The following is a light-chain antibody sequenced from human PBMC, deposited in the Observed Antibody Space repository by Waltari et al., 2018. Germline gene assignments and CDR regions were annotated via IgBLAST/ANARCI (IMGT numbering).Light chain of an antibody. CDR1: QRLLFGASGKNY. J-gene: IGKJ5*01. V-gene: IGKV4-1*01. CDR3: QQYSSSPIT. Sequence: DIVLTQSPDSLAVSLGERATIDCWSSQRLLFGASGKNYLAWYQQKPGQPPKVLIYWASTREAGVPERISGSGSGAHFTLTVDSLQAEDVAVYYCQQYSSSPITFGQGTRLEI. CDR2: WAS.